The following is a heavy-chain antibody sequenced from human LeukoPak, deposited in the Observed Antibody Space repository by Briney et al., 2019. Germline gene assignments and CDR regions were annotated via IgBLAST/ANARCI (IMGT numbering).Heavy chain of an antibody. D-gene: IGHD2/OR15-2a*01. CDR3: ARQNMFDI. J-gene: IGHJ3*02. Sequence: SETLSLTCTVSGGSIGDYHWNWIRQPAGKGLEWIGHIHNTGSTDYNPSLKSRVIMSVDTSKNQFSLKLSSVTAANTAVYYCARQNMFDIWGQGTMVTVSS. V-gene: IGHV4-4*07. CDR2: IHNTGST. CDR1: GGSIGDYH.